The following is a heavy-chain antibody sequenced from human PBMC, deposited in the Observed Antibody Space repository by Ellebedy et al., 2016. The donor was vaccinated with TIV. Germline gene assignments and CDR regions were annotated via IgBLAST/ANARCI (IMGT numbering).Heavy chain of an antibody. CDR1: GGSISSDNW. CDR3: ARGGPTLPRFDP. Sequence: SETLSLXXAVSGGSISSDNWWSWVRLPPGKGLLWIGEIYNRGTTHYNPSLKSRATISVDKSENQFSLKLTSVTAADTAVYYCARGGPTLPRFDPWGQGTLVTVSS. J-gene: IGHJ5*02. CDR2: IYNRGTT. D-gene: IGHD4-11*01. V-gene: IGHV4-4*02.